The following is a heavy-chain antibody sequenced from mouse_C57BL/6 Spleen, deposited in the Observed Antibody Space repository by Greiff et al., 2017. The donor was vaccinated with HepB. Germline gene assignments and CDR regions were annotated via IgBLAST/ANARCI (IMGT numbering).Heavy chain of an antibody. CDR3: ARWGVPYAMDY. D-gene: IGHD2-14*01. V-gene: IGHV1-22*01. CDR1: GYTFTDYN. J-gene: IGHJ4*01. CDR2: INPNNGGT. Sequence: EVKLMESGPELVKPGASVKMSCKASGYTFTDYNMHWVKQSHGKSLEWIGYINPNNGGTSSNQKFKGKATLTVIKSSSTAYMELRSLTSEDSAVYYCARWGVPYAMDYWGQGTSVTVSS.